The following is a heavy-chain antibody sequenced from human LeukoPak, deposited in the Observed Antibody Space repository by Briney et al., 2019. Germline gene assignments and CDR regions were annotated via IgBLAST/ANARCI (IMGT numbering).Heavy chain of an antibody. CDR2: MNPNSGFT. CDR3: ARGGISSSGSLRTFDF. CDR1: GYTFTNYE. V-gene: IGHV1-8*01. D-gene: IGHD3-22*01. J-gene: IGHJ4*02. Sequence: ASVTVSCTASGYTFTNYEVNWVRQATGHGLEWMGRMNPNSGFTGYAQKFRGRVTMTRDTSISTAYMELSSLRSEDTAVYYCARGGISSSGSLRTFDFWGQGTLVAVSS.